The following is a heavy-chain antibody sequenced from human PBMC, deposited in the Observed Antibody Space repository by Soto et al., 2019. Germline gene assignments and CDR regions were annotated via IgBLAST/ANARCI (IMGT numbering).Heavy chain of an antibody. V-gene: IGHV4-34*01. CDR3: ARGRGGWCSGGSCYRPLGYYGMDV. Sequence: SETLSLTCAVYGGSFSGYYWSWIRQPPGKGLEWIGEINHSGSTNYNPSLKSRVTISVDTSKNQFSLKLSSVTAADTAVYYCARGRGGWCSGGSCYRPLGYYGMDVWGQGTTVTVS. J-gene: IGHJ6*02. CDR1: GGSFSGYY. D-gene: IGHD2-15*01. CDR2: INHSGST.